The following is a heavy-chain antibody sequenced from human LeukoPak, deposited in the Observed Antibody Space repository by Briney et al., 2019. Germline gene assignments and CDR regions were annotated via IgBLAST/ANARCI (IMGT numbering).Heavy chain of an antibody. CDR2: ISSNSADI. V-gene: IGHV3-21*01. Sequence: GGSLRLSCSASGLTFTKYYMNWVRQAPGKGLGWVSSISSNSADIYYADSVKGRFTISRDNAKNSLYLQMNSLRAEDTAVYYCASEFGYCSGGSCYSLRGILGYWGQGTLVTVSS. J-gene: IGHJ4*02. D-gene: IGHD2-15*01. CDR3: ASEFGYCSGGSCYSLRGILGY. CDR1: GLTFTKYY.